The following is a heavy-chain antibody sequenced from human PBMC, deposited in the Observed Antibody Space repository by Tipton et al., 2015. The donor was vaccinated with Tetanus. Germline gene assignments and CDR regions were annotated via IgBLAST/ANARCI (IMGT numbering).Heavy chain of an antibody. J-gene: IGHJ1*01. Sequence: LRLSCTVSGGSISDKKYYWGWIRQPPGRGLEWIASIYFEGSTYYSPSLKSRVTIAVDRSENQISLKMTSVTAADTAVYYCAGVTAQRTELYFEHWGQGTQVTVSS. CDR2: IYFEGST. CDR1: GGSISDKKYY. V-gene: IGHV4-39*07. CDR3: AGVTAQRTELYFEH. D-gene: IGHD2-8*02.